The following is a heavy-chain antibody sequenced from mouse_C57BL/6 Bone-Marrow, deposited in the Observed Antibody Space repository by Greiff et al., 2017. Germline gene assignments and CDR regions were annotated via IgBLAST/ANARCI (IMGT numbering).Heavy chain of an antibody. CDR2: IYPRDGST. D-gene: IGHD1-1*01. Sequence: VQLQQSGPELVKPGASVKLSCKASGYTFTSYDINWVKQRPGQGLEWIGWIYPRDGSTKYNEKFKGKATLTVDTSSSTAYMELHSLTSAASAVYFCARLGLDGSSGEWYFDVWGTGTTVTVSS. CDR3: ARLGLDGSSGEWYFDV. J-gene: IGHJ1*03. V-gene: IGHV1-85*01. CDR1: GYTFTSYD.